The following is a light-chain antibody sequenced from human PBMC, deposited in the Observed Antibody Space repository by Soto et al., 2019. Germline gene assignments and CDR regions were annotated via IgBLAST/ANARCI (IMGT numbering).Light chain of an antibody. J-gene: IGKJ2*01. CDR3: QQYGSPLYT. Sequence: EIVLTQSPGTLSLSPGERATLSCRASQSVTSSYLAWYQQKPGQAPRLLIYGASSRATGIPDRFSGSGSGTDFTLPISRLEPEDSAVYYCQQYGSPLYTFGQGTKLEIK. CDR1: QSVTSSY. V-gene: IGKV3-20*01. CDR2: GAS.